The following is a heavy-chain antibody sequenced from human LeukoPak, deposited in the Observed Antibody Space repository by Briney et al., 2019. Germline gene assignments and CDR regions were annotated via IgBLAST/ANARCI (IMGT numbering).Heavy chain of an antibody. Sequence: GGSLRLSCAASGLTLRTYDMRWVRQATGDGLEWVSVIGIAGDTYYLGSVKGRFTISREDGENSLYLQMNNLRAGDTAVYYCARAVAGSYFDYWGQGTVVTVSS. CDR1: GLTLRTYD. CDR2: IGIAGDT. J-gene: IGHJ4*02. CDR3: ARAVAGSYFDY. V-gene: IGHV3-13*01. D-gene: IGHD6-19*01.